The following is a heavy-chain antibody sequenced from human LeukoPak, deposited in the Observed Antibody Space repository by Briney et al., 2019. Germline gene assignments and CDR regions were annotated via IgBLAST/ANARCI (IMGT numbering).Heavy chain of an antibody. Sequence: PGGSLRLSCAASGFDFRTYWMSWVRQTPGKGLEWVANIKQDGSEKYYVDSVRGRFTISRDNAKNSLYLQMNNLRAEDTAVYYCARFGRGLGRPSDYWGQGTLVTVSS. CDR3: ARFGRGLGRPSDY. CDR1: GFDFRTYW. V-gene: IGHV3-7*01. J-gene: IGHJ4*02. CDR2: IKQDGSEK. D-gene: IGHD2-15*01.